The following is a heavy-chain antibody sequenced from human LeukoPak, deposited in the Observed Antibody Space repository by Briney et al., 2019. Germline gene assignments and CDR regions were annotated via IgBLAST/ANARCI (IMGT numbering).Heavy chain of an antibody. Sequence: GGSLRPSCAASGFTFSSYAMSWVRQAPGKGLEWVSAISGSGGSTYYADSVKGRFTISRDNSKNTLYLQMNSLRAEDTAVYYCAKDRRRYSYGSPAYYYWGQGTLVTVSS. J-gene: IGHJ4*02. CDR1: GFTFSSYA. CDR3: AKDRRRYSYGSPAYYY. CDR2: ISGSGGST. D-gene: IGHD5-18*01. V-gene: IGHV3-23*01.